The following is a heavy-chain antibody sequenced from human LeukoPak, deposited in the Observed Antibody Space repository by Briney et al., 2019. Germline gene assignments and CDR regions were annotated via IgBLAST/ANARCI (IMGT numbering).Heavy chain of an antibody. CDR3: AKTGSGSYYNPHNYYFDY. J-gene: IGHJ4*02. CDR2: ISGSGGST. CDR1: GFTFSSYG. D-gene: IGHD3-10*01. V-gene: IGHV3-23*01. Sequence: PGGSLRLSCASSGFTFSSYGMSWVRQAPGKGLEWVSAISGSGGSTYYADSVKGRFTISRDNSKNTLYLQMNSLRAEDTAVYYCAKTGSGSYYNPHNYYFDYWGQGTLVTVSS.